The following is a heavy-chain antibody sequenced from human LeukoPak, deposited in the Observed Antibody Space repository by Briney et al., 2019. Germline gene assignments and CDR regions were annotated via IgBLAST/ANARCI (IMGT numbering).Heavy chain of an antibody. CDR2: ITTSSTYI. CDR3: ARDPYSGSYGDYYYYYMDV. D-gene: IGHD1-26*01. Sequence: GEALRLSCAASGFRFSTYNMNWVRQAPGKGLEWVSSITTSSTYIYYADSVKGRFTISRDNAKNSLYLQMNSLRAEDTAVYYCARDPYSGSYGDYYYYYMDVWGKGTTVTISS. V-gene: IGHV3-21*01. J-gene: IGHJ6*03. CDR1: GFRFSTYN.